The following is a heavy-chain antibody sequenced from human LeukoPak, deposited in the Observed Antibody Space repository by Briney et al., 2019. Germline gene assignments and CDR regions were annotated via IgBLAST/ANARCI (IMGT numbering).Heavy chain of an antibody. J-gene: IGHJ4*02. D-gene: IGHD6-13*01. CDR3: ARQPTIASLRRFFDS. CDR2: IYPGDSDT. V-gene: IGHV5-51*01. Sequence: GESLKISCKGSGYNFTTYWIGWVRQMPGKGLEWMGIIYPGDSDTRYSPSFQGQVSISADKSISTAYLQRNSLKASDTAIYYCARQPTIASLRRFFDSWGQGTLVTVSS. CDR1: GYNFTTYW.